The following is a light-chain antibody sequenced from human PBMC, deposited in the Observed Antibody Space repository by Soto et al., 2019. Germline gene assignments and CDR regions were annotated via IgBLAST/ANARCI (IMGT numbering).Light chain of an antibody. Sequence: IQMTQSPSPLSGSLGDSVTIPWRASQTISSWLAWYQQKPVKAPKLLVYKASTLKSGVPARFSGSGCATEFSPTISSLQSEDFAVYYCQQYNNWPPITFGQGTRLEIK. CDR2: KAS. V-gene: IGKV1-5*03. J-gene: IGKJ5*01. CDR1: QTISSW. CDR3: QQYNNWPPIT.